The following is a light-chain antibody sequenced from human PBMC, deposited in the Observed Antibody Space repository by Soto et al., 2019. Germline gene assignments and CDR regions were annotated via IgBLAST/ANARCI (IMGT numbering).Light chain of an antibody. CDR1: QSVSSSY. J-gene: IGKJ1*01. V-gene: IGKV3-20*01. CDR3: KQYGSSPGT. CDR2: GAS. Sequence: EIELTQSPGTLSLSPGERATLSCRASQSVSSSYLAWYQQKPGQAPRLLIYGASSRATGIPDRFSGSGSGTDFTLTISRLEPEDFAVYYCKQYGSSPGTFGQGTKVEIK.